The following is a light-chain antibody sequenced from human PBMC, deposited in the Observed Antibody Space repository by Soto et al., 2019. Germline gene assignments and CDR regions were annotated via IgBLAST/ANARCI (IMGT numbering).Light chain of an antibody. J-gene: IGLJ1*01. CDR1: SSDVGGYNY. CDR3: SPYAGSNNLSV. CDR2: EVS. Sequence: QSALTQPPSASGSPGQSVTISCTGTSSDVGGYNYVSWYQQHPGKAPKLMIYEVSKRPSGVPDRFSGSKSGNTASLTVSGLQAEDEADYYCSPYAGSNNLSVFGTGTKVTVL. V-gene: IGLV2-8*01.